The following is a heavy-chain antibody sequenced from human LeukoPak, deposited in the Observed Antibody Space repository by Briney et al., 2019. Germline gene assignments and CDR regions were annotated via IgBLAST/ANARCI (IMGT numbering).Heavy chain of an antibody. V-gene: IGHV3-64*01. CDR2: IRADGGST. D-gene: IGHD3-22*01. J-gene: IGHJ3*01. CDR1: GSTFRDYT. CDR3: ARGSYYYDHSGYALDV. Sequence: GGSLRLSCAASGSTFRDYTMHWVRQAPGKGLESVSVIRADGGSTSYASSVRGRFTISRDNSKNILFLHLGSLTSDDLAVYYCARGSYYYDHSGYALDVWGQGTMVTVSS.